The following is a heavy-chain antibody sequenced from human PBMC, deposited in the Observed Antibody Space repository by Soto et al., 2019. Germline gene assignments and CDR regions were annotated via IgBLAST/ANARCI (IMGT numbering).Heavy chain of an antibody. D-gene: IGHD3-22*01. CDR2: IYYSGST. CDR3: ARGRDYDSSGYGDAFDI. J-gene: IGHJ3*02. V-gene: IGHV4-31*03. Sequence: QVQLQESGPGPVKPSQTLSLTCTVSGGSISSGGYYWSWIRQHPGKGLEWIGYIYYSGSTYYNPSLKSRVTISVDTSKNQFSLKLSSVTAADTAVYYCARGRDYDSSGYGDAFDIWGQGTMVTVSS. CDR1: GGSISSGGYY.